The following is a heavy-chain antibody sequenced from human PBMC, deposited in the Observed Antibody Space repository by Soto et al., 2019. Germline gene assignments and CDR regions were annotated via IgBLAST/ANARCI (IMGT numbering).Heavy chain of an antibody. CDR2: ISAYNGNT. J-gene: IGHJ1*01. CDR1: GYTFTSYG. V-gene: IGHV1-18*01. CDR3: ARDSPPPRE. Sequence: QVQLVQSGAEVKKPGASVKVSCKASGYTFTSYGISWVLQAPGQGLEWMGWISAYNGNTNYAQKLQGRVTMTTDTSTSTAHMDLRSLGSYVAAAYHGARDSPPPREWGQGTLVTVSS.